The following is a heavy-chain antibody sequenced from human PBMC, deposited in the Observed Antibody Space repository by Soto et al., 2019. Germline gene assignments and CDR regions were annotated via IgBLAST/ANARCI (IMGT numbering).Heavy chain of an antibody. J-gene: IGHJ6*03. CDR2: IYYSGST. CDR1: GGSISSYY. V-gene: IGHV4-59*01. D-gene: IGHD6-19*01. CDR3: ARERAAVAGTYYSYYMAV. Sequence: SETLSLTCTVSGGSISSYYWSWIRQPPGKGLEWIGYIYYSGSTNYNPSLKSRVTISVDTSKNQFSLKLSSVTAADTAVYYCARERAAVAGTYYSYYMAVWGKGTTVTVSS.